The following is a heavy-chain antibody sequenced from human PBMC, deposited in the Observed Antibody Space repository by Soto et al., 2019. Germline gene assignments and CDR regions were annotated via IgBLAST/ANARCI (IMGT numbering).Heavy chain of an antibody. CDR3: ARAVVPAAINWFDP. CDR2: INPNSGGT. CDR1: GYTFTGYY. Sequence: ASVKVSCKASGYTFTGYYMHWVRQAPGQGLEWMGWINPNSGGTNYAQKFKGWVTMTRDTSISTAYMKLSRLRSDDTAVYYCARAVVPAAINWFDPWGQGTLVTVSS. V-gene: IGHV1-2*04. D-gene: IGHD2-2*01. J-gene: IGHJ5*02.